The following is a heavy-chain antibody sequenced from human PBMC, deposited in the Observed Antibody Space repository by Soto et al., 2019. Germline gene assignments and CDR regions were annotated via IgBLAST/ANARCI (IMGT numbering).Heavy chain of an antibody. V-gene: IGHV4-31*03. D-gene: IGHD3-3*01. CDR2: ISTGGTT. Sequence: QVQLQESGPGLVKPSQTLSLTCTVSGGSISSDTYYWGWIRHLPGKGLERIGYISTGGTTRYSPSLESRVTISVDTSKNQFSLKLNSVTAADTAVYYCARDWAGVAAEYGLDVWGQGTTVTVSS. CDR1: GGSISSDTYY. J-gene: IGHJ6*02. CDR3: ARDWAGVAAEYGLDV.